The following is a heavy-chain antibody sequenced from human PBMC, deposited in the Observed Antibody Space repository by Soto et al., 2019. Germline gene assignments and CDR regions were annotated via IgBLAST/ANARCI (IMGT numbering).Heavy chain of an antibody. CDR2: IHYSGST. Sequence: QLQLQESGPGLVKPSETLSLTCTVSGDSVTISDYYWGWIRQPPGRGLEWIGSIHYSGSTYYSPPLKSRVTISGDTSKKQFSLKLTSVTAADAAVYYCAAHDSGGYYAEYWGQGTLVTVSA. V-gene: IGHV4-39*01. CDR3: AAHDSGGYYAEY. CDR1: GDSVTISDYY. D-gene: IGHD3-22*01. J-gene: IGHJ4*02.